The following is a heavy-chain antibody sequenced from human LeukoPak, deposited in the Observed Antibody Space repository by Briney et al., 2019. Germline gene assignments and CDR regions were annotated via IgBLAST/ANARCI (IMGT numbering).Heavy chain of an antibody. V-gene: IGHV1-2*02. CDR3: ARRGASDCGDYDWYFDL. Sequence: ASVKVSCKASGYTFTGYYMHWVRQAPGQGREWMGWINPNSGGTNYAQKFQGRVTMTRDTSISTAYMELSRLRSDDTAVYYCARRGASDCGDYDWYFDLWGRGTLVTVSS. CDR2: INPNSGGT. D-gene: IGHD4-17*01. J-gene: IGHJ2*01. CDR1: GYTFTGYY.